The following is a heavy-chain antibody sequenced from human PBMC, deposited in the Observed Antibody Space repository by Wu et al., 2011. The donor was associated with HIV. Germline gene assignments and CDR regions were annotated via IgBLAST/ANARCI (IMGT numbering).Heavy chain of an antibody. J-gene: IGHJ6*03. V-gene: IGHV1-8*02. CDR2: MNPNSGNT. CDR1: GYTFTSYD. Sequence: QVQLVQSGAEVKKPGASVKVSCKASGYTFTSYDINWVRQATGQGLEWMGWMNPNSGNTGYAQKFQGRVTMTRNTSISTAYMELSSLRSEDTAVYYCARVPSWHLSYYYYMDVWGKGTTVTVSS. CDR3: ARVPSWHLSYYYYMDV. D-gene: IGHD5-24*01.